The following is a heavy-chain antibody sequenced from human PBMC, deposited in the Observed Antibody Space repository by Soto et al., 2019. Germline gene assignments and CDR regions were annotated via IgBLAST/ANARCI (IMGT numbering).Heavy chain of an antibody. V-gene: IGHV4-30-2*01. CDR2: IYHSGST. Sequence: SETLSLTCDVSGDTISTGGYTWAWIRQPPGKALEWIGYIYHSGSTYYNPSLKSRVTILVDKSKNQLSLILNSVTAADTAVYYCARASSGYHPWGQGTLVTVSS. CDR3: ARASSGYHP. J-gene: IGHJ5*02. CDR1: GDTISTGGYT. D-gene: IGHD3-22*01.